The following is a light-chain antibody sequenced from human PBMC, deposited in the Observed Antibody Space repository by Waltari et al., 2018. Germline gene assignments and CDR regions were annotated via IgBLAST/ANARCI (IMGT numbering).Light chain of an antibody. Sequence: EIVLTQSPDTLSLSPGERATISCRASQSVGRSLAWYQQKPGKAPGLLIFGASNRATGIPDRFSGSGSGTDFSLTISRLEPEDFAVYYCQHYVALPATFGQGTKVEIK. CDR1: QSVGRS. CDR2: GAS. CDR3: QHYVALPAT. J-gene: IGKJ1*01. V-gene: IGKV3-20*01.